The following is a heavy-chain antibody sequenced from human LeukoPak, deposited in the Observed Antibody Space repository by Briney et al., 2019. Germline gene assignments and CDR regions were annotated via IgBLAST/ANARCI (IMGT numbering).Heavy chain of an antibody. Sequence: SETPSLTCTVSGGSISSYYWSWIRQPPGKGLEWIGYIYYSGSTNYNPSLKSRVTISVDTSKNQFSLKLSSVTAADTAVYYCARQYSSSSYFDYWGQGTLVTVSS. V-gene: IGHV4-59*01. J-gene: IGHJ4*02. CDR2: IYYSGST. CDR1: GGSISSYY. D-gene: IGHD6-6*01. CDR3: ARQYSSSSYFDY.